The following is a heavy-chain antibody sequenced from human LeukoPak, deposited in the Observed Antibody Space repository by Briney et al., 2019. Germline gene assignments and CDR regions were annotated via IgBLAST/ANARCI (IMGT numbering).Heavy chain of an antibody. V-gene: IGHV3-21*01. CDR1: GFTFSSYS. CDR3: ARIRMVRGVIITSNWFDP. J-gene: IGHJ5*02. CDR2: TSSSSYI. Sequence: SGGSLRLSCAASGFTFSSYSMNWVRQAPGKGLEWVSSTSSSSYIYYADSVKGRFTISRDNAKNSLYLQMNSLRAEDTAVYYCARIRMVRGVIITSNWFDPWGQGTLVTVSS. D-gene: IGHD3-10*01.